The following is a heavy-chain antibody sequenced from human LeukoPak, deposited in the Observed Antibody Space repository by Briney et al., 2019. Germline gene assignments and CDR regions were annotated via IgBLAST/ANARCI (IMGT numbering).Heavy chain of an antibody. J-gene: IGHJ6*03. CDR1: GYTFTGYY. V-gene: IGHV1-2*02. CDR2: INPNSGGT. D-gene: IGHD3-10*01. CDR3: ARGAYGSGSYYYYYYMDV. Sequence: ASVKVSCKASGYTFTGYYMHWVRQAPGQGLEWMGWINPNSGGTNYAQKFQGRVTMTRDTSISTAYMELSSLGSEDTAVYYCARGAYGSGSYYYYYYMDVWGKGTTVTISS.